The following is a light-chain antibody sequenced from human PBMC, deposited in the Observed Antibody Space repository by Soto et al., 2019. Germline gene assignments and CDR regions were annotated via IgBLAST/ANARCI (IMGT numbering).Light chain of an antibody. CDR3: QQSYSTPYT. Sequence: IQMTQSPSSISASVGDRVTITCRASQSISSYLNWYQQKPGKAPKLLIYAASSLQSGVPSRFSGSGSGTDFTLTISSLQPEDFATYYCQQSYSTPYTFGQGTKLEIK. J-gene: IGKJ2*01. V-gene: IGKV1-39*01. CDR1: QSISSY. CDR2: AAS.